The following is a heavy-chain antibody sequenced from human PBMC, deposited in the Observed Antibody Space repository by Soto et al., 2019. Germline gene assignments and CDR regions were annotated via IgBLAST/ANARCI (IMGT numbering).Heavy chain of an antibody. D-gene: IGHD3-10*01. CDR1: GGSISSNDYY. CDR2: IYYSGTT. Sequence: SETLSLTCTVSGGSISSNDYYWDWIRQSPGKGLEWIGSIYYSGTTYYNPSLKSRVSMSVDTSRNQFSLKLSSVTAEDTAVYYCAKGEALLWFGESDYFDYWGQGTLVTVSS. CDR3: AKGEALLWFGESDYFDY. J-gene: IGHJ4*02. V-gene: IGHV4-39*07.